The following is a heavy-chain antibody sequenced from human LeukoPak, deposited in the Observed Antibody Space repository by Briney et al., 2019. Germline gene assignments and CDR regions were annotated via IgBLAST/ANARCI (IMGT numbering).Heavy chain of an antibody. Sequence: GGSLRLSCAASGFTFSTCWMGWVRQAPGKGLEWVASINQDGSEKYYVDSVKGRFTISRDNAKNSLYLQMNSLRGEDTAVYYCAKAGRESLRYFDWLWDYWGQGTLVTVSS. CDR3: AKAGRESLRYFDWLWDY. CDR1: GFTFSTCW. CDR2: INQDGSEK. V-gene: IGHV3-7*01. J-gene: IGHJ4*02. D-gene: IGHD3-9*01.